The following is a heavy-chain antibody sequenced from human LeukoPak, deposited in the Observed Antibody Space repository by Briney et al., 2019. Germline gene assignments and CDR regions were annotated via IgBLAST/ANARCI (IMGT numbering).Heavy chain of an antibody. J-gene: IGHJ4*02. CDR1: GFTFSTYS. CDR3: ASGDPHGAYFDY. CDR2: ISSSSTYI. D-gene: IGHD5-24*01. Sequence: GGSLSLSCAASGFTFSTYSMNWLHQAPGQGLEWVSVISSSSTYIYYSDSVRGRFTISRDNAQNSLYLQMNSLRAEDTAVYFCASGDPHGAYFDYWGQGALVTVSS. V-gene: IGHV3-21*01.